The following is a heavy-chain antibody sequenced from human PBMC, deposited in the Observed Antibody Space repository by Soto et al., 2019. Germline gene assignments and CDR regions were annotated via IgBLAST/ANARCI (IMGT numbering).Heavy chain of an antibody. D-gene: IGHD6-13*01. Sequence: VGSLRLSCAASGFTFSSYAMHWVRQAPGKGLEWVAVISYDGSNKYYADSVKGRFTISRDNSKNTLYLQMNSLRAEDTAVYYCASSSSSWYDDYWGQGTLVTVSS. V-gene: IGHV3-30-3*01. J-gene: IGHJ4*02. CDR3: ASSSSSWYDDY. CDR2: ISYDGSNK. CDR1: GFTFSSYA.